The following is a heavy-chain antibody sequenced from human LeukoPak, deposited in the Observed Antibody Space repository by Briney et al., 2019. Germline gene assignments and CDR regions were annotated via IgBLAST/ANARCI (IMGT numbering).Heavy chain of an antibody. CDR2: ISWNSASI. CDR3: AKGPPIGTPYYYFDY. D-gene: IGHD2-21*01. V-gene: IGHV3-9*01. Sequence: PGRSLTLSCAASGFPFDVYAMHWVRHAPGRGLEGVAGISWNSASIAYADSVRGRFTISRDNGDHSVYMQMTSLRLEDTALYYCAKGPPIGTPYYYFDYWGQGALVTVSS. J-gene: IGHJ4*02. CDR1: GFPFDVYA.